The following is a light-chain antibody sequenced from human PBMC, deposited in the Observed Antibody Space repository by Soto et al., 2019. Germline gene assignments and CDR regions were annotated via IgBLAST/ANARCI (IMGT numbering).Light chain of an antibody. CDR3: QQRSNWPPGIT. CDR1: QSIISN. V-gene: IGKV3D-15*01. Sequence: EIVVTQSPSSLSVSPGDRATLSCSANQSIISNLAWYQQKPGQAPRLLIYGATTRATGIPARFSGSGSGTDFTLTISRLEPEDFAVYYCQQRSNWPPGITFGQGTRLEIK. J-gene: IGKJ5*01. CDR2: GAT.